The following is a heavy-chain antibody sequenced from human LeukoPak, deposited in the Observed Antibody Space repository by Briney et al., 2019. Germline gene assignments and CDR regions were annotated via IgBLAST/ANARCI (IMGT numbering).Heavy chain of an antibody. J-gene: IGHJ4*02. CDR3: ARLDSIHLITY. D-gene: IGHD3-16*01. CDR1: GGSISSSSYY. V-gene: IGHV4-39*01. CDR2: IYYSGST. Sequence: PSETLSLTCTVSGGSISSSSYYWGWLRQPPGKGLEWIGTIYYSGSTYYNPSPKSRVTISVDTSKNQFSLKLSSVTAADTAVYYCARLDSIHLITYWGQGTLVTVSS.